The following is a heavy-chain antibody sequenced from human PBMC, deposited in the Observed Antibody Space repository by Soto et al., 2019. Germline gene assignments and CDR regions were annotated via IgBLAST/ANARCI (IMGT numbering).Heavy chain of an antibody. D-gene: IGHD1-26*01. CDR2: INPHGGST. V-gene: IGHV1-46*01. Sequence: ASVKVSCKAPRDTFTSYYINWVRQAPGQGLEWMGVINPHGGSTAYAQKFKGRVTSTRDTSASTVYMEVSSLTSEGTAMYYCARSSGGNFGIIIEGTNWFAPWGQGTLVTVSS. J-gene: IGHJ5*02. CDR1: RDTFTSYY. CDR3: ARSSGGNFGIIIEGTNWFAP.